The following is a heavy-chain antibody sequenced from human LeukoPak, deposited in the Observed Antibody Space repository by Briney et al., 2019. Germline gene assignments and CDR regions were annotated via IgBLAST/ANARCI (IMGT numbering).Heavy chain of an antibody. CDR1: GGSISNYY. V-gene: IGHV4-59*01. CDR3: ARWGSIAVARFDY. D-gene: IGHD6-6*01. CDR2: IYYTGST. J-gene: IGHJ4*02. Sequence: SETLSLTCTVSGGSISNYYWSWILQPPGKGLEWIGYIYYTGSTNYNPSLTSRVNISVDTSKNQFSLNLTSVTAADTAVYYCARWGSIAVARFDYWGQGTLVTVSS.